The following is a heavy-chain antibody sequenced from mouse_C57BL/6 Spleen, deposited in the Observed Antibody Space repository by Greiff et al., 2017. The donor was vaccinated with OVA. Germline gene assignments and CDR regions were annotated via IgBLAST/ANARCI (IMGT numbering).Heavy chain of an antibody. CDR2: INYDGSST. CDR3: ARDPDWYFDV. J-gene: IGHJ1*03. Sequence: EVNLVESEGGLVQPGSSMKLSCTASGFTFSDYYMAWVRQVPEKGLEWVANINYDGSSTYYLDSLKSRFIISRDNAKNILYLQMSSLKSEDTATYYCARDPDWYFDVWGTGTTVTVSS. V-gene: IGHV5-16*01. CDR1: GFTFSDYY.